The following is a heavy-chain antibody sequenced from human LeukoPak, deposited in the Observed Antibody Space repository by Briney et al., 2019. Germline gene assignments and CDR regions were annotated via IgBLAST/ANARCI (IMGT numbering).Heavy chain of an antibody. CDR2: IKQDGSEK. J-gene: IGHJ4*02. V-gene: IGHV3-7*02. CDR1: GFTFSGYW. Sequence: GGSLRLACAASGFTFSGYWMAWVRQAPGRGLEWVAHIKQDGSEKNYVDPVKGRFTISRDNARNSVYLQMNSLRAEDTAVYYCARSSPGIAVAGSGYWGQGTLVTVSS. CDR3: ARSSPGIAVAGSGY. D-gene: IGHD6-19*01.